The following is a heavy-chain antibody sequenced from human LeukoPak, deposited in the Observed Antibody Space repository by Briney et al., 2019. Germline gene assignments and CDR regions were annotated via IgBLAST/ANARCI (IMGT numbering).Heavy chain of an antibody. CDR3: AREYCSGGNCYSGAFDI. CDR2: INPNSGGT. Sequence: ASVKVSCKSSRYTFTGYYIHWVRRAPGQGLEWMGWINPNSGGTNYAQKFQGRVTMTRDTSISTAYMELSRLRSDDTAVYYCAREYCSGGNCYSGAFDIWGQGTMVTVSS. CDR1: RYTFTGYY. V-gene: IGHV1-2*02. J-gene: IGHJ3*02. D-gene: IGHD2-15*01.